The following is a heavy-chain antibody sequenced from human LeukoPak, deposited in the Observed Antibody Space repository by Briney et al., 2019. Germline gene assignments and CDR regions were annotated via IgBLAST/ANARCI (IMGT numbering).Heavy chain of an antibody. D-gene: IGHD2-8*02. CDR3: ARGTSGARYYYYGMDV. CDR1: GGSFSGYY. V-gene: IGHV4-34*01. CDR2: INHSGST. Sequence: SETLSLTCAVYGGSFSGYYWSWIRQPPGKGLEWIGEINHSGSTNYNPSLKSRVTISVDTSKNQFSLKLSPVTAADTAVYYCARGTSGARYYYYGMDVWGKGTTVTVSS. J-gene: IGHJ6*04.